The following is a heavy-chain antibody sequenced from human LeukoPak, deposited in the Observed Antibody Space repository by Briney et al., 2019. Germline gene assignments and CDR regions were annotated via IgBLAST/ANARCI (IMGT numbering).Heavy chain of an antibody. Sequence: GASVKVSCKASGYTFTDYYMHWVRQAPGQGLEWMGWINPNSGGTNYAQEFQGRVTMTRDTSISTAYMELSRLRSDDTAVYYCARDLATAGVYYYGMDVWGQGTTVTVSS. CDR3: ARDLATAGVYYYGMDV. V-gene: IGHV1-2*02. CDR1: GYTFTDYY. D-gene: IGHD6-13*01. J-gene: IGHJ6*02. CDR2: INPNSGGT.